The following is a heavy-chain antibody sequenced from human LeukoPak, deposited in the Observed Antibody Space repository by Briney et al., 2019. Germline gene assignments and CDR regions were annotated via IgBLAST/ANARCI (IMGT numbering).Heavy chain of an antibody. J-gene: IGHJ4*02. V-gene: IGHV3-23*01. CDR3: AKEAGEKYCSGGSCYSFDY. D-gene: IGHD2-15*01. CDR2: ISGSGGST. CDR1: GFTFSSYA. Sequence: PGGSLRLSCAASGFTFSSYAMSWVRQAPGKGLEWVSAISGSGGSTYYADSVKGRFTISRDNSKNTLYLQMNSLRAEDTAVYYCAKEAGEKYCSGGSCYSFDYWGQGTLVTVSS.